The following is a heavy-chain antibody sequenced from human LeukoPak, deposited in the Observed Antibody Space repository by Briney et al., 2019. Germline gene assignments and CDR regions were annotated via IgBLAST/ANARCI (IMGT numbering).Heavy chain of an antibody. D-gene: IGHD2-2*01. CDR3: SKWKAIVLVPAARSPIDY. V-gene: IGHV3-30*02. J-gene: IGHJ4*02. Sequence: PGGSLRLSCEVSGFIFRNYGMHWVRRTPGKGLEWVAFIRSDGSDKYYADSVKGRFTISRDNSKHTLYLQMNSLRAEDTAVYYCSKWKAIVLVPAARSPIDYWGQGTLVTVSS. CDR2: IRSDGSDK. CDR1: GFIFRNYG.